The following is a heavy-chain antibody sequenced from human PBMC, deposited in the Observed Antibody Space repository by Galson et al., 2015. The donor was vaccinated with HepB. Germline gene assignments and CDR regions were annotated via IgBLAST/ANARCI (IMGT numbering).Heavy chain of an antibody. J-gene: IGHJ4*02. CDR3: VKDWGPADKCSDAGCLAY. D-gene: IGHD3-16*01. Sequence: SLRLSCAASGFTFSDFAMTWVRQAPGKGLEWVSTIDRSGGKTFSADYVWGRFTISRDNPKNTLYVQMNNLRADDTAVYYCVKDWGPADKCSDAGCLAYWGPGTLVTVSS. V-gene: IGHV3-23*01. CDR1: GFTFSDFA. CDR2: IDRSGGKT.